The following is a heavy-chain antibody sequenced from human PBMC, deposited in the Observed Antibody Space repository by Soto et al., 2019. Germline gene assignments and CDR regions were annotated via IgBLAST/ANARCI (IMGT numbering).Heavy chain of an antibody. CDR2: ISDTVGTT. D-gene: IGHD6-19*01. J-gene: IGHJ4*02. Sequence: GSLRLSCESSGFIFGAYAMAWVLQAPGKGLEWVASISDTVGTTYYADSVKGRFTISRDKSKHTLFLQMNSLRVDDTAVYYCAKAQWLLGGDYFDSWGQGTLVTVSS. V-gene: IGHV3-23*01. CDR1: GFIFGAYA. CDR3: AKAQWLLGGDYFDS.